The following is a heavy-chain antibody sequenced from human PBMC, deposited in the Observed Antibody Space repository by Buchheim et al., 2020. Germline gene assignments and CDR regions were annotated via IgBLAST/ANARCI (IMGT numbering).Heavy chain of an antibody. CDR2: ISYDGSNK. J-gene: IGHJ3*02. V-gene: IGHV3-30*03. CDR1: GFTFSSYG. D-gene: IGHD1-26*01. Sequence: QVQLVESGGGVVQPGRSLRLSCAASGFTFSSYGMHWVRQAPGKGLEWVAVISYDGSNKYYADSVKGRFTISRDNSKNTLYLQMNSLRAEDTAVYYCASSGNSGSFLNAFDIWGQET. CDR3: ASSGNSGSFLNAFDI.